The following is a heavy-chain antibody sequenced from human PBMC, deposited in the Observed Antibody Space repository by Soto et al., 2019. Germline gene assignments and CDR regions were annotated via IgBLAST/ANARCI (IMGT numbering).Heavy chain of an antibody. Sequence: PSETLSLTCAVSGYFISSGHYWGWIRQTPGKGLEWIGYIYDSGTTYTYFNPSLKSRVTISVDTSKNQFSLKVRSVTAADSAVYYCARAGQWLFGQYYFDYWGQGTPVTVSS. J-gene: IGHJ4*02. V-gene: IGHV4-38-2*01. CDR2: IYDSGTTYT. D-gene: IGHD6-19*01. CDR1: GYFISSGHY. CDR3: ARAGQWLFGQYYFDY.